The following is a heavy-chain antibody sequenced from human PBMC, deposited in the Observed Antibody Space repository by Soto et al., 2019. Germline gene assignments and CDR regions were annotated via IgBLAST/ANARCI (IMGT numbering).Heavy chain of an antibody. CDR1: GYTFTTYV. CDR2: INAGNDNT. Sequence: QVQLVQSGAEVKKPGASVKVSCKASGYTFTTYVMHWVRQAPGQRLEWMGWINAGNDNTKYSEKFQGRVTINRDTSASTVYMELSSLSSEDTAVYYCARVGHYYYGMDVWGQGTTVTVSS. CDR3: ARVGHYYYGMDV. D-gene: IGHD3-3*01. J-gene: IGHJ6*02. V-gene: IGHV1-3*01.